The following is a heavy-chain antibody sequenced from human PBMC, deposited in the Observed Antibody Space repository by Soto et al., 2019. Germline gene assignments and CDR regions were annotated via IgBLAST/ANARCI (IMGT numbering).Heavy chain of an antibody. Sequence: GGSLRLSCAASGFSVRTNYMSWVRQAPGKGLEWVSVFESGGSIYYADSVKGRFIISRDYAKNTVYLQMNSLRAEDTAVYYCARAGVTPDFFDYWGQGTLVTVSS. J-gene: IGHJ4*02. CDR2: FESGGSI. D-gene: IGHD2-21*02. CDR1: GFSVRTNY. V-gene: IGHV3-53*01. CDR3: ARAGVTPDFFDY.